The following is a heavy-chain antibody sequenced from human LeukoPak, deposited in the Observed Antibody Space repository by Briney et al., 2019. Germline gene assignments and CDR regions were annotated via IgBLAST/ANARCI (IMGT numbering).Heavy chain of an antibody. CDR3: ARSYNWNNVDY. D-gene: IGHD1/OR15-1a*01. CDR2: IIPIFGTG. CDR1: GYTFTSYY. J-gene: IGHJ4*02. Sequence: SVTVSCKASGYTFTSYYMHWVRQAPGQGLEWMGGIIPIFGTGNYAQKFQGRVTITADESANTAYMELNSLRSDDTAMYYCARSYNWNNVDYWGQGTLVTVSS. V-gene: IGHV1-69*13.